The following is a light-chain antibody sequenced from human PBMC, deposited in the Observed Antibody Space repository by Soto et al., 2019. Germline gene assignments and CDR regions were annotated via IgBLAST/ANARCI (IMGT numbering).Light chain of an antibody. Sequence: DIQLTQSPSFLSASVGDRVTITCRASQGITNYLAWYQQKAGKAPNLLISRASSLQSGVPSRFSGSGSGTEFTLTITSLRPEDFATYHCQQLNINPPTFGQGTKLEIK. CDR3: QQLNINPPT. J-gene: IGKJ2*01. CDR2: RAS. CDR1: QGITNY. V-gene: IGKV1-9*01.